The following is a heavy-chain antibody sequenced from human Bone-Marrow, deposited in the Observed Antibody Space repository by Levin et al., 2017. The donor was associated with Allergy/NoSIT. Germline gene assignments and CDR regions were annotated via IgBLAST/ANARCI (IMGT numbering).Heavy chain of an antibody. V-gene: IGHV4-34*01. D-gene: IGHD6-19*01. J-gene: IGHJ6*02. CDR2: INHSGST. CDR1: GGSFSGYY. CDR3: ARGLRLSSGWFIGLAQFIVDYYYYGMDV. Sequence: KPSETLSLTCAVYGGSFSGYYWSWIRQPPGKGLEWIGEINHSGSTNYNPSLKSRVTISVDTSKNQFSLKLSSVTAADTAVYYCARGLRLSSGWFIGLAQFIVDYYYYGMDVWGQGTTVTVSS.